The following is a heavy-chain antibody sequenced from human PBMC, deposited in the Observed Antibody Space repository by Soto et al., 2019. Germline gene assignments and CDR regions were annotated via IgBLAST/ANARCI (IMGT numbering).Heavy chain of an antibody. CDR2: ISTYNGNT. V-gene: IGHV1-18*01. J-gene: IGHJ4*02. Sequence: QVQLVQSGAEVKKPGASVKVSCKASGYTFITYGVSWVRQAPGQGLDWLGWISTYNGNTRYAERLQGRVTMTTDTTTNTAYTELSNSRPDDTAVYYCARGPTDYYDNSANYFLDYWGQGTLVTVSS. D-gene: IGHD3-22*01. CDR3: ARGPTDYYDNSANYFLDY. CDR1: GYTFITYG.